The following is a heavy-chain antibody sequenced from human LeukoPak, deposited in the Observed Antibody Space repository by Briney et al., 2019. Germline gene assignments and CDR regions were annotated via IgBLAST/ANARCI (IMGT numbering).Heavy chain of an antibody. CDR1: GASISSYY. D-gene: IGHD2-21*02. CDR2: IQTSGST. Sequence: SETLSLTCTVSGASISSYYWSWIRQPAGKGLEWIGRIQTSGSTNYNPSLKSRVTMSIDTSKNQFSLKLTSVSAADTAVYYCAREMTYIDYWGQGTLVTASS. V-gene: IGHV4-4*07. CDR3: AREMTYIDY. J-gene: IGHJ4*02.